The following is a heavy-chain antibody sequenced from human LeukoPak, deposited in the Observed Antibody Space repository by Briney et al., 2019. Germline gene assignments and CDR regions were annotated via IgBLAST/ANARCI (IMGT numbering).Heavy chain of an antibody. J-gene: IGHJ4*02. CDR2: IKHSGST. Sequence: SQSLCLTCAVYGGAFSGDSWSWIRQPPGKGLEWVGEIKHSGSTNYNPSLKSRVTISVDTSKNQYSLKLSSVTAADTAVEYCARGASSGWNGRDYWGQGTLVTVSS. D-gene: IGHD6-19*01. V-gene: IGHV4-34*01. CDR3: ARGASSGWNGRDY. CDR1: GGAFSGDS.